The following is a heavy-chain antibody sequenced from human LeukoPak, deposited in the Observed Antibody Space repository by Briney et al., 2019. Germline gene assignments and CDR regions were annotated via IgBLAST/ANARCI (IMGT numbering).Heavy chain of an antibody. Sequence: GASVKVSCKASGYTFTSYGISWVRQAPGQGLEWMGWISAYNGNTNYAQKLQGRVTITADESTSTAYMELSSLRSEDTAVYYCAREYGSGSYSYNWFDPWGQGTLVTVSS. CDR3: AREYGSGSYSYNWFDP. D-gene: IGHD3-10*01. CDR2: ISAYNGNT. CDR1: GYTFTSYG. J-gene: IGHJ5*02. V-gene: IGHV1-18*01.